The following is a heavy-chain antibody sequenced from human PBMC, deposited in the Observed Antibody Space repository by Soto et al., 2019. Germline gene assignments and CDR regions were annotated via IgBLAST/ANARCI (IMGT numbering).Heavy chain of an antibody. J-gene: IGHJ4*02. CDR2: ISANGQGI. CDR3: AKDRNYPRDQFHY. Sequence: PGGSLRLSCAASGFTFSTYALSWVRQAPGKGLEWVSAISANGQGIYYADSVRGRFTISRDNSKNTIFLHMDSLRAEDTAVYYCAKDRNYPRDQFHYWGQGTLVNVS. D-gene: IGHD1-7*01. V-gene: IGHV3-23*01. CDR1: GFTFSTYA.